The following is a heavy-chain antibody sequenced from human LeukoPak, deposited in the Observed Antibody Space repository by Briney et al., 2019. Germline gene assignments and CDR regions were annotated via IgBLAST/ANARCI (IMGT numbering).Heavy chain of an antibody. CDR3: AKGYYGSGSYGWFDY. J-gene: IGHJ4*02. CDR1: GFTVSSNY. V-gene: IGHV3-23*01. D-gene: IGHD3-10*01. Sequence: GGSLRLSCAASGFTVSSNYMSWVRQAPGKGLEWVSTISGSGDRTYYADSVKGRFTISRDNSKNTLFLQMNSLRAEDTAVYYCAKGYYGSGSYGWFDYWGQGTLVTVSS. CDR2: ISGSGDRT.